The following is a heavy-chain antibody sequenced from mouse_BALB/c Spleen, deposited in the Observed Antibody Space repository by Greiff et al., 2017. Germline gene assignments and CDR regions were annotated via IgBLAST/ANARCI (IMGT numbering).Heavy chain of an antibody. Sequence: QVQLQQSAAELARPGASVKMSCKASGYTFTSYTMHWVKQRPGQGLEWIGYINPSSGYTEYNQKFKDKTTLTADKSSSTAYMQLSSLTSEDSAVYYCARSYSYYAMDYWGQGTSVTVSS. CDR2: INPSSGYT. CDR3: ARSYSYYAMDY. V-gene: IGHV1-4*02. D-gene: IGHD6-5*01. CDR1: GYTFTSYT. J-gene: IGHJ4*01.